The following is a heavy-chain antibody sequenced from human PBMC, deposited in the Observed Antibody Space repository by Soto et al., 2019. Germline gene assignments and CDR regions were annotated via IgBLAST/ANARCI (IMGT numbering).Heavy chain of an antibody. CDR2: IVVGSGNT. J-gene: IGHJ6*02. D-gene: IGHD3-10*01. Sequence: SVKVSCRASGFTFTSSAVQWVRQARGQRLEWIGWIVVGSGNTNYAQKFQERVTITRDMSTSTAYMELSSLRSEDTAVYYCAALFYGSGSYYYYGMDVWGQGTTVTVSS. CDR3: AALFYGSGSYYYYGMDV. V-gene: IGHV1-58*01. CDR1: GFTFTSSA.